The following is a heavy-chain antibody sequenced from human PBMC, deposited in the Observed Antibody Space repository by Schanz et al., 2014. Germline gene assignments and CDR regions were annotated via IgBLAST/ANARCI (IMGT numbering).Heavy chain of an antibody. V-gene: IGHV3-30*18. CDR2: ISYYGSER. D-gene: IGHD3-22*01. Sequence: QVQLVESGGGVVQPGRSLRLSCAGSGFSFSDYGMHWVRQAPGRGLEWVAVISYYGSERYYADSVKGRFTISRDNSKNTLYLQMNSLRTEDTAVYFCAKSYDTSGYSGFDYWGQGTLVTVSS. CDR3: AKSYDTSGYSGFDY. J-gene: IGHJ4*02. CDR1: GFSFSDYG.